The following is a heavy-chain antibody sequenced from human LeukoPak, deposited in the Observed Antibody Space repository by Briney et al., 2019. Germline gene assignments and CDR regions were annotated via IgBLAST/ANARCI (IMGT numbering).Heavy chain of an antibody. Sequence: ASVKVSCKASGYTFTGYYIHWVRQAPGQGHEWIGWIYPNNGGTNHAQKFQDRVTMTGDTSITTAYMELSRLTSDDTAVYYCARDQNFHGSGGYYGIDCWGQGTLVTVSS. CDR3: ARDQNFHGSGGYYGIDC. CDR2: IYPNNGGT. V-gene: IGHV1-2*02. D-gene: IGHD3-22*01. CDR1: GYTFTGYY. J-gene: IGHJ4*02.